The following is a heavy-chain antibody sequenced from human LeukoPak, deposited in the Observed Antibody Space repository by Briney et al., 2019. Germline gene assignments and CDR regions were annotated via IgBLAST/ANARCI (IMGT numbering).Heavy chain of an antibody. D-gene: IGHD2-15*01. CDR1: GGSISSYY. V-gene: IGHV4-4*09. J-gene: IGHJ4*02. Sequence: SETLSLTCTVSGGSISSYYWSWIRQPPGKGLEWIGYIYTSGCTNYNPSLKSRVTISVDTSKNQFSLKLSSVTAADMAVYYCARLMVVAASVYYFHYWGQGTLVTVSS. CDR3: ARLMVVAASVYYFHY. CDR2: IYTSGCT.